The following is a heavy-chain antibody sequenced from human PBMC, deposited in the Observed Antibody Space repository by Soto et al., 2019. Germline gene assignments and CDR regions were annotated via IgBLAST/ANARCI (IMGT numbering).Heavy chain of an antibody. J-gene: IGHJ5*02. D-gene: IGHD6-13*01. CDR2: IHSSGST. V-gene: IGHV4-4*07. CDR1: GASMNSYH. CDR3: ARDKGVAAAGITWFDP. Sequence: SETLSLTCTVSGASMNSYHWSWIRQPAGKGLEWIGHIHSSGSTNYNPSLKSRVTMSVDTSKNQFSLRLMSLTAADTAVYYCARDKGVAAAGITWFDPWGQGSLVTVSS.